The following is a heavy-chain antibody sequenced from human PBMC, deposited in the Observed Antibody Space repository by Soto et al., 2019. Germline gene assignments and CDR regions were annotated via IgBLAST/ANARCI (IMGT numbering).Heavy chain of an antibody. CDR2: IYYSGST. J-gene: IGHJ4*02. CDR3: ARHRLMAALL. CDR1: GGSISSYD. Sequence: KTSERLALACAVSGGSISSYDVGGIRPPPGKGLEWIGYIYYSGSTNYNPSLKSRVTISVDTSKNQFSLKLSSVTAAVTDVYYCARHRLMAALLWGQGTLVTVSS. V-gene: IGHV4-59*08. D-gene: IGHD6-25*01.